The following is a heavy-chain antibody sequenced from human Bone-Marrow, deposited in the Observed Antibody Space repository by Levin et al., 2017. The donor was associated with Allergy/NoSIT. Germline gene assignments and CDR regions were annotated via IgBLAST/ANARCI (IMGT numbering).Heavy chain of an antibody. CDR1: GFPFSAYW. V-gene: IGHV3-74*01. CDR2: INSDGSDT. Sequence: SCAASGFPFSAYWMHWVRQAPGKGLVWVSRINSDGSDTTYADSVKGRFTISRDNAKNTLYLQMNSLRAEDTAVYYCARVSPDYVYDYWGQGTLVTVSS. D-gene: IGHD3-16*01. CDR3: ARVSPDYVYDY. J-gene: IGHJ4*02.